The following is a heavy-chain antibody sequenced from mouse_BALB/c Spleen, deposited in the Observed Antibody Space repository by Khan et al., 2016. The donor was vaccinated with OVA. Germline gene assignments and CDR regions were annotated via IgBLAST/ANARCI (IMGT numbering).Heavy chain of an antibody. D-gene: IGHD1-1*01. CDR3: TRLSYYRYSEGFAY. CDR1: GFTFSTYG. Sequence: EVQLQESGGDLVKPGGSLKLSCAASGFTFSTYGMSWVRQTPHKRLEWVATVSTGGGYTYYPDSVKGRFTISRDNAKNPLYLQMSGLKSEDTAMFYCTRLSYYRYSEGFAYWGQGTLVTVSA. J-gene: IGHJ3*01. V-gene: IGHV5-6*01. CDR2: VSTGGGYT.